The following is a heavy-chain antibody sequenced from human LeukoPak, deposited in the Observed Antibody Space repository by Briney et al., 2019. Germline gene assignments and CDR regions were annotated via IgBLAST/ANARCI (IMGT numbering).Heavy chain of an antibody. V-gene: IGHV4-30-4*07. CDR1: GGSISSGGYS. Sequence: PSETLSLTCAVSGGSISSGGYSWSWIRQPPGKGLEWIGYIYYSGSTYYNPSLKSRVTISVDASKNQFSLKLSSVTAADTAVYYCARYQWLLLSAVDYWGQGTLVTVSS. CDR2: IYYSGST. J-gene: IGHJ4*02. D-gene: IGHD3-22*01. CDR3: ARYQWLLLSAVDY.